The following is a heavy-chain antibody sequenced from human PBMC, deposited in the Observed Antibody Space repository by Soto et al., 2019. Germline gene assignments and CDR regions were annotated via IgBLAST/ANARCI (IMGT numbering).Heavy chain of an antibody. Sequence: QVQLVQSGAEVKKPGSSVKVSCKASGGTFSSYAISWVRQAPGQGLEWMGGIIPIFGTANYAQKFQGRVTITADESTSTAYMELSSLRSEDTAVYYCARDLGIAVAGTCGGFDYWGQGTLVTVSS. CDR2: IIPIFGTA. D-gene: IGHD6-19*01. V-gene: IGHV1-69*01. J-gene: IGHJ4*02. CDR1: GGTFSSYA. CDR3: ARDLGIAVAGTCGGFDY.